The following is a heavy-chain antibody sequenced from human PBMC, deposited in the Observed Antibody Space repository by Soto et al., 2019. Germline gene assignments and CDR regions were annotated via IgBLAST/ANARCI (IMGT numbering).Heavy chain of an antibody. V-gene: IGHV3-30-3*01. D-gene: IGHD3-10*01. CDR2: ISYDGSNK. Sequence: GGSLRLSCAASGFTFSSYAMHWVRQAPGKGLEWVAVISYDGSNKYNADSVKGRFTTSRDNSKNTLYLQMNSLRAEDTAGYYCARGEFGSGSYFDYWGQGTLVTVSS. CDR3: ARGEFGSGSYFDY. J-gene: IGHJ4*02. CDR1: GFTFSSYA.